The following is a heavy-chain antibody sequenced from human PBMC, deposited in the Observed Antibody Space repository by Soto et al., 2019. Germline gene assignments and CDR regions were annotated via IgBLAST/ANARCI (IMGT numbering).Heavy chain of an antibody. Sequence: EVQLVESGGGLVQPGRSLRLSCAASGFTFDDYAMHWVRQAPGKGLEWVSGISWNGGSIGYADSVKGRFTISRDNAKNSLYLQMNSLRAEDTALYYCAKNYGDYDYYYYGMDGWGQGTTVTVSS. J-gene: IGHJ6*02. CDR1: GFTFDDYA. CDR2: ISWNGGSI. D-gene: IGHD4-17*01. CDR3: AKNYGDYDYYYYGMDG. V-gene: IGHV3-9*01.